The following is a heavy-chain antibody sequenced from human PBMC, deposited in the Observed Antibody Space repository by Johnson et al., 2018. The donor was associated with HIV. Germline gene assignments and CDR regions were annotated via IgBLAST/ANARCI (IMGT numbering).Heavy chain of an antibody. V-gene: IGHV3-33*06. CDR1: GFTFNTYW. CDR2: IWYDGSNK. D-gene: IGHD6-13*01. CDR3: VKGIDSSSWYAFDI. Sequence: QVHLVESGGGLVQPGGSQRLSCAVSGFTFNTYWMSWVRQAPGKGLEWVAVIWYDGSNKYYADSVKGRFTISRDNSKNTLYLQMNSLRAEDTAVYYCVKGIDSSSWYAFDIWGQGTMVTVSS. J-gene: IGHJ3*02.